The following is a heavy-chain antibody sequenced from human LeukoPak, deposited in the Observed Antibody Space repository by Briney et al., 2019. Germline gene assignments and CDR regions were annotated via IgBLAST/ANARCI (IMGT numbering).Heavy chain of an antibody. CDR2: TSPNSGDT. D-gene: IGHD3-10*01. CDR1: GYTFTSYY. V-gene: IGHV1-2*02. Sequence: ASVKVSCKASGYTFTSYYMHWVRQAPGQGLEWMGWTSPNSGDTNYAQKFQGRVTLTRDTSISTAYMELSRLRSDDTAVYYCARMGSLGSGSWFGGIDYWGQGTLVSVSS. J-gene: IGHJ4*02. CDR3: ARMGSLGSGSWFGGIDY.